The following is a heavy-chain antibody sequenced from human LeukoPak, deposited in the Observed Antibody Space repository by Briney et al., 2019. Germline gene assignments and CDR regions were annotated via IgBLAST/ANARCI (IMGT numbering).Heavy chain of an antibody. CDR3: ARLSDYYGSGSYYPSFDY. J-gene: IGHJ4*02. Sequence: GRSLRLSCAASGFTFSSYGMHWVRQAPGKGLEWVAVISYDGSNKYYADSVKGRFTISRDNAKNSLYLQMNSLRAEDTAVYYCARLSDYYGSGSYYPSFDYWGQGTLVTVSS. V-gene: IGHV3-30*03. D-gene: IGHD3-10*01. CDR1: GFTFSSYG. CDR2: ISYDGSNK.